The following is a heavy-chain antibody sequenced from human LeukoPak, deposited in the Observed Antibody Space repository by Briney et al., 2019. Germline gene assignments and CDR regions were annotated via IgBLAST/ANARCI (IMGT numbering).Heavy chain of an antibody. D-gene: IGHD3-22*01. Sequence: SETLSPTCTVSGGSISSGGYYWSWIRQPPGKGLEWIGYIYHSGSTYYNPSLKSRVTISVDRSKNQFSLKLSSVTAADTAVYYCARESDYYDSSGHVGSDYWGQGTLVTVSS. J-gene: IGHJ4*02. V-gene: IGHV4-30-2*01. CDR3: ARESDYYDSSGHVGSDY. CDR2: IYHSGST. CDR1: GGSISSGGYY.